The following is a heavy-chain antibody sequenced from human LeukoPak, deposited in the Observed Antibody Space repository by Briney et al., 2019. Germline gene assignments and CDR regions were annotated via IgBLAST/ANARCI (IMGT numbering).Heavy chain of an antibody. CDR2: ISSSSYI. V-gene: IGHV3-21*01. CDR1: GFTFSSYS. Sequence: GGSLRLSCAASGFTFSSYSMNWVRQAPGKGLEWVSSISSSSYIYYADSVKGRFTISRDNAKNSLNPQMNSLRAEDTAVYYCARETRGSYVPGLDSWGQGTLVTVSS. CDR3: ARETRGSYVPGLDS. J-gene: IGHJ4*02. D-gene: IGHD1-26*01.